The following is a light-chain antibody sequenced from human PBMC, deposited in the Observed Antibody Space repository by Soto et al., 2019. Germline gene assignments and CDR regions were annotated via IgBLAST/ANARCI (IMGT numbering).Light chain of an antibody. CDR3: VSHISVAYRSIYV. CDR2: EVT. CDR1: SGDIGSYNR. Sequence: QSALTQPASVSGSPGQSITISCTGTSGDIGSYNRVSWYQQHPGKAPKLIIYEVTDRPSGVSNRFSGSKSGNTASLTISGLQAEDEADYYCVSHISVAYRSIYVFGTGTKVTVL. J-gene: IGLJ1*01. V-gene: IGLV2-14*01.